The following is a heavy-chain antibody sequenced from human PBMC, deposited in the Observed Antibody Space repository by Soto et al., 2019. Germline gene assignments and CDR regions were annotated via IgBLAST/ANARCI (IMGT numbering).Heavy chain of an antibody. CDR3: ARALDCDGMDV. J-gene: IGHJ6*02. CDR2: ISYDGSNK. CDR1: GFTFSSYA. D-gene: IGHD2-21*02. V-gene: IGHV3-30-3*01. Sequence: QVQLVESGGGVVQPGRSLRLSCAASGFTFSSYAMHWVRQAPGKGLEWVAVISYDGSNKYYADSVKGRFTISRDNSKNTLYLQMNSVRAEDKDVYYCARALDCDGMDVWGQGTTVTVS.